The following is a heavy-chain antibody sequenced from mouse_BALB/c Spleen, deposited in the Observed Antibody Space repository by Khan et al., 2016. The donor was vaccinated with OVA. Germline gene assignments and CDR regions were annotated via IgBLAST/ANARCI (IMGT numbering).Heavy chain of an antibody. V-gene: IGHV1S56*01. Sequence: QVQLQQSGAELVKPGASVKLSGKASGYTFTSYDINWVRQRPEQGLEWIGWMFPGDGSTKYNENFKGKATLTTDKSSSTAYMQLSRLTSEDSGAYFWARGGYGGFAYWGQGTLVTVSA. CDR3: ARGGYGGFAY. J-gene: IGHJ3*01. CDR1: GYTFTSYD. D-gene: IGHD2-14*01. CDR2: MFPGDGST.